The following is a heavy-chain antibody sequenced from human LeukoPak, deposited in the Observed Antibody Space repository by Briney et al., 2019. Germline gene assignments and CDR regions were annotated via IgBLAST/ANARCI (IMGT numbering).Heavy chain of an antibody. J-gene: IGHJ5*02. Sequence: SETLSLTCTVSGGSISSYYWSWIRQPPGKGLEWIGYIYYSGSTNYNPSLKSRVTISVDTSKNQFSLKLSSVTAADTAVYYYARSSWGLWSGYYRDWLDPWGQGTLVTVSS. CDR3: ARSSWGLWSGYYRDWLDP. CDR2: IYYSGST. D-gene: IGHD3-3*01. CDR1: GGSISSYY. V-gene: IGHV4-59*01.